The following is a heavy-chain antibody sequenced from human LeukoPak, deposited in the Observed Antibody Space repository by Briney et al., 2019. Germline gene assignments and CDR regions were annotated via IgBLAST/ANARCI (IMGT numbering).Heavy chain of an antibody. CDR2: IKQDGSEK. J-gene: IGHJ4*02. CDR1: GFPFSSSW. Sequence: GGSLRLSCAASGFPFSSSWMSWVRQAPGKGLEWVANIKQDGSEKYYVDSVKGRFTISRDNAKNSLYLQMNSLRAEDTAVYYCARGGQWLANRGGQGTLVTVSS. CDR3: ARGGQWLANR. D-gene: IGHD6-19*01. V-gene: IGHV3-7*04.